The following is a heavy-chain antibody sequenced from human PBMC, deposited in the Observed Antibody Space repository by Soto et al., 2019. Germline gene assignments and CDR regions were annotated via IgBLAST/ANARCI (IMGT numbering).Heavy chain of an antibody. Sequence: ASVKVSCKASGYTFTSYGISWVQQAPGQGLEWMGWISAYNGNTNYAQKLQGRVTMTTDTSTSTAYMELRSLRSDDTAVYYCAINPDYVNCFDPWGQGTLVTVSS. V-gene: IGHV1-18*01. CDR3: AINPDYVNCFDP. CDR2: ISAYNGNT. CDR1: GYTFTSYG. J-gene: IGHJ5*02. D-gene: IGHD4-17*01.